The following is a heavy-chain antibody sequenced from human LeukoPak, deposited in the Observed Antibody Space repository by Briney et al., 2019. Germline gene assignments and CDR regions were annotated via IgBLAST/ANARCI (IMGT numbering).Heavy chain of an antibody. CDR2: MNPNSGNT. CDR1: KDTFTIYD. D-gene: IGHD1-26*01. J-gene: IGHJ4*02. V-gene: IGHV1-8*01. CDR3: ARSTMGARRRYDY. Sequence: ASVKVSCKASKDTFTIYDVNWVRQATGLGLEWMGWMNPNSGNTGYAQKFQSRVTMTMNSSISTAYMELTSLTSEDTAVCYCARSTMGARRRYDYWGQGTLVTVSS.